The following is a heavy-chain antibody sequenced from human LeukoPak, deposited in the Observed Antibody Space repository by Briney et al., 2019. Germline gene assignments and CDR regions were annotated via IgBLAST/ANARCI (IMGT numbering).Heavy chain of an antibody. D-gene: IGHD3-10*01. V-gene: IGHV4-39*02. CDR2: IYYSGST. CDR1: GGSISSSSYY. CDR3: ARDTPLWFGLSLDY. J-gene: IGHJ4*02. Sequence: KSSETLSLTCTVSGGSISSSSYYWGWIRQPPGKGLEWIGSIYYSGSTYYNPSLKSRVTISVDTSKNQFSLKLSSVTAADTAVYYCARDTPLWFGLSLDYWGQGTLVTVSS.